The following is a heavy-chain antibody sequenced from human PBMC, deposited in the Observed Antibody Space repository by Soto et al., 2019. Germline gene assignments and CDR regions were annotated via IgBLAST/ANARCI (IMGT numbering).Heavy chain of an antibody. D-gene: IGHD6-13*01. V-gene: IGHV4-4*07. CDR2: IDASGNT. Sequence: XETLSLTCPVSVYSITTYYWSWIRQPAGKGLEWIGRIDASGNTNYNPSLNSRVTMSIDTSKKQFSLKLTSVTAADTAIYYCARYSNNWFQTEGMDVWGQGTTVTVSS. J-gene: IGHJ6*02. CDR1: VYSITTYY. CDR3: ARYSNNWFQTEGMDV.